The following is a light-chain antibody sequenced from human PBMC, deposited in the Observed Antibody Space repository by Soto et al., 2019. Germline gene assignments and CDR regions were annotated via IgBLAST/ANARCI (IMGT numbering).Light chain of an antibody. J-gene: IGKJ2*01. CDR2: DIS. CDR1: ESMSRT. V-gene: IGKV3-11*01. Sequence: EVVLTQSPATLSLSPGERATLSCRASESMSRTLGWYQQKPGQAPRLLIYDISKRASGVPARFSGIGSGTDFTLTISRLEAEDFAAYYCHQRGNWPPMYTFGQGTKLDI. CDR3: HQRGNWPPMYT.